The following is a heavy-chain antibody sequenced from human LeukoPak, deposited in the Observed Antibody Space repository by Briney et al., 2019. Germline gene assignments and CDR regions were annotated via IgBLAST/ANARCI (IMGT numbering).Heavy chain of an antibody. CDR2: IKQDGSEK. V-gene: IGHV3-7*01. D-gene: IGHD6-19*01. CDR3: ASGRSGWYDTFDY. J-gene: IGHJ4*02. Sequence: GYLRRYCAASGFTCSSYWRSWVRQAPGKGREGGANIKQDGSEKYYVDSVKGRFTISRDNAKNSLYLQMNSLGAEDTAVYYCASGRSGWYDTFDYWGQGTLVTVSS. CDR1: GFTCSSYW.